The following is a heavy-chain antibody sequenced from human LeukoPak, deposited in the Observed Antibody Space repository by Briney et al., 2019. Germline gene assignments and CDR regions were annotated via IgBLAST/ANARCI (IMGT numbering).Heavy chain of an antibody. CDR1: GFTFNDYA. CDR2: ISWNSGSI. CDR3: AKDGSSSSVDYFDY. D-gene: IGHD6-6*01. V-gene: IGHV3-9*01. Sequence: GGSLRLSCAASGFTFNDYAMHWVRQAPGKGLEWVSGISWNSGSIGYADSVKGRFTISRDNAKNSLYLQMNSLRAEVTALYYCAKDGSSSSVDYFDYWGQGTLVTVSS. J-gene: IGHJ4*02.